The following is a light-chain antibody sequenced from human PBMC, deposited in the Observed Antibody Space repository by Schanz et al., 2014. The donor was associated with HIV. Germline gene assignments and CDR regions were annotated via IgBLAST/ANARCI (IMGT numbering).Light chain of an antibody. CDR1: SSTIGAGYD. CDR3: ASWDDSLSGGGVV. J-gene: IGLJ2*01. Sequence: QSVLTQPPSVSGAPGQRITISCTGSSSTIGAGYDVHWYQQVPGTAPKLLIYENNHRPSGVPDRISGSRSATSASLAITGLQAEDEADYYCASWDDSLSGGGVVFGGGTKLTVL. CDR2: ENN. V-gene: IGLV1-40*01.